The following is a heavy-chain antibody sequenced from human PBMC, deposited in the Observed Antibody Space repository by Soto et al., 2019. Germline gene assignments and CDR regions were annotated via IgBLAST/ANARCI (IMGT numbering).Heavy chain of an antibody. Sequence: QVQLVESGGGVVQPGRSLRLSCAASGFTFSSYAMHLVRQAPGKGLEWVAVISYDGSNKFYADSVKGRFTISRDSSKNTLYLQMNSLRTEDTAVYYCARDRQYSSSWLDYWGQGTLVTVSS. CDR2: ISYDGSNK. J-gene: IGHJ4*02. D-gene: IGHD6-13*01. CDR3: ARDRQYSSSWLDY. CDR1: GFTFSSYA. V-gene: IGHV3-30-3*01.